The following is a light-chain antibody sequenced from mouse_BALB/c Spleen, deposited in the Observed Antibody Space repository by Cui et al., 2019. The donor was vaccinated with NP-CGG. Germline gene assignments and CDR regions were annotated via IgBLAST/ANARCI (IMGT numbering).Light chain of an antibody. CDR1: TGAVTTSNY. CDR2: GTN. V-gene: IGLV1*01. Sequence: AVVSPGSYLTTSPGETVTLTCRSSTGAVTTSNYANWVQEKPDHLFTGLIGGTNNRAPGVPARFSGSLIGDKAALTITGAQTEDEAIYFCALWYSNHWVFGGGSKLTVL. CDR3: ALWYSNHWV. J-gene: IGLJ1*01.